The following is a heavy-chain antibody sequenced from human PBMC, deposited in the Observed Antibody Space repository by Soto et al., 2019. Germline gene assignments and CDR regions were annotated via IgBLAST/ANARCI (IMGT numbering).Heavy chain of an antibody. CDR3: ASIRATTYSYGMDV. CDR1: GGTFSSYA. Sequence: QAQLVQSGAEVMKPGSSVKVSCKASGGTFSSYAISWVRQAPGQGLEWMGGIIPILGTADNAQRVKGRVTITADESTRTAYMELSSLRCEDTAVYYFASIRATTYSYGMDVWGQGTKVTVSS. CDR2: IIPILGTA. V-gene: IGHV1-69*12. D-gene: IGHD3-10*01. J-gene: IGHJ6*02.